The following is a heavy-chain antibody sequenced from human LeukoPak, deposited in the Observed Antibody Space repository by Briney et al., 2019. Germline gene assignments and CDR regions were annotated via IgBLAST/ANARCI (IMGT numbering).Heavy chain of an antibody. J-gene: IGHJ6*03. CDR1: GFTFSSHW. CDR3: ARGSVGVVATIPLDYYYYMDV. D-gene: IGHD5-12*01. Sequence: GGSLRLSCAASGFTFSSHWMSWVRQAPGKGLEWVANIKQDGSEKYYVDSVKGRFTISRDNAKNSLYLQMNSLRAEDTAVYYCARGSVGVVATIPLDYYYYMDVWGKGTTVTVSS. CDR2: IKQDGSEK. V-gene: IGHV3-7*01.